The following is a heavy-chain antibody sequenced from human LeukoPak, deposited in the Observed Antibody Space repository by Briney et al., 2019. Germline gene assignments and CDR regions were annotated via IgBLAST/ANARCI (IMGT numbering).Heavy chain of an antibody. CDR2: INHSGST. CDR3: ARVQAALFDY. CDR1: GGSFSGYY. J-gene: IGHJ4*02. D-gene: IGHD6-6*01. Sequence: PSETLSLTCAVYGGSFSGYYWSWIRQPPGKGLEWIGEINHSGSTNYNPSLKSRVTISVDTSKNQFSLKLSSVTAADTAVYYCARVQAALFDYWGQGTLVTVSS. V-gene: IGHV4-34*01.